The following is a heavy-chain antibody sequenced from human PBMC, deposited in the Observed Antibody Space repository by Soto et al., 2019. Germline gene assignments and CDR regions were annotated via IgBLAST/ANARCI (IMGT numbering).Heavy chain of an antibody. V-gene: IGHV3-66*01. D-gene: IGHD6-6*01. CDR1: GFTVSSNY. CDR3: AREQYSSSSGQDAFDI. CDR2: IYSGGST. J-gene: IGHJ3*02. Sequence: GGSLRLSCAASGFTVSSNYMSWVRQAPGKGLEWVSVIYSGGSTYYADSVKGRFTISRDNSKNTLYLQMNSRRAEDTAVYYCAREQYSSSSGQDAFDIWGQGTMVTVS.